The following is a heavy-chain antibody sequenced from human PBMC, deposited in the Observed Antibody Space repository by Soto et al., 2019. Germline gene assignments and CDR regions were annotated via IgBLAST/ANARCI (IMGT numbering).Heavy chain of an antibody. Sequence: EGSLRLSCSASGFTFSSYWMHWVRQAPGKGLVWVSRINSDGSSTSYADSVKGRFTTSRDNAKNTLYLQMNSLRAEDTAVYYCARGAYYYDSSGYDDAFDIWGQGTMVTVSS. D-gene: IGHD3-22*01. CDR2: INSDGSST. CDR1: GFTFSSYW. CDR3: ARGAYYYDSSGYDDAFDI. V-gene: IGHV3-74*01. J-gene: IGHJ3*02.